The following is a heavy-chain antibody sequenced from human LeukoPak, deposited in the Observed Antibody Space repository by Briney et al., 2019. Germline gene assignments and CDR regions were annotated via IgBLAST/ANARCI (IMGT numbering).Heavy chain of an antibody. D-gene: IGHD6-6*01. CDR2: IYYSGST. V-gene: IGHV4-59*01. CDR1: GGSISSYY. J-gene: IGHJ4*02. CDR3: AKPFSTQDIGARRPFYFDY. Sequence: PSETLSLTCTVSGGSISSYYWSWIRQPPGKGLEWIGYIYYSGSTNYNPSLKSRVTISVDTSENQFSLKLSSVTAADTAVYYCAKPFSTQDIGARRPFYFDYWGQGTLVTVSS.